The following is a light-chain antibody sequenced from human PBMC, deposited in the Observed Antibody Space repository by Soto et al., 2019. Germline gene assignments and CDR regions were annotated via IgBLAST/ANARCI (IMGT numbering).Light chain of an antibody. CDR3: XKYSSVIT. CDR2: GAS. Sequence: DIQMTQSPSSLSASVGDRVTITCRASQGISSFVAWYQQKPGKVPRLLISGASTLQSGVPSRFSGSGSGTDFTLTIXSLQPEXVAXXYCXKYSSVITFGQGTRLEIK. V-gene: IGKV1-27*01. J-gene: IGKJ5*01. CDR1: QGISSF.